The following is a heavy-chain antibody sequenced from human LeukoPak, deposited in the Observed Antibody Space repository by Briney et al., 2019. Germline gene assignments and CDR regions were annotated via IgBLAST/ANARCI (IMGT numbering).Heavy chain of an antibody. CDR1: GGSISSGGYY. CDR3: ARHLTVPRPRHDAFDI. V-gene: IGHV4-61*08. CDR2: IYCSGST. J-gene: IGHJ3*02. D-gene: IGHD4-17*01. Sequence: SQTLSLTCTVSGGSISSGGYYWSWIRQPPGKGLEWIGYIYCSGSTNYNPSLKSRVTISVDTSKNQFSLKLSSVTAADTAVYYCARHLTVPRPRHDAFDIWGQGTMVTVSS.